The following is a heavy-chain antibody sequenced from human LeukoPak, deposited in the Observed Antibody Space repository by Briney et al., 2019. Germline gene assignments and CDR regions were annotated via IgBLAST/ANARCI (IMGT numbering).Heavy chain of an antibody. CDR3: ARLVRCSSTSCRPVGFDY. CDR1: GFTFSSYW. CDR2: IKQDWSEK. J-gene: IGHJ4*02. Sequence: GGSLRLSCAASGFTFSSYWMSWVRQAPGKGLEWVANIKQDWSEKYYVDSVKGRFTISRDNAKNSLYLQMNNLRAEDTAVYYCARLVRCSSTSCRPVGFDYWGQGTLVTAFS. V-gene: IGHV3-7*04. D-gene: IGHD2-2*01.